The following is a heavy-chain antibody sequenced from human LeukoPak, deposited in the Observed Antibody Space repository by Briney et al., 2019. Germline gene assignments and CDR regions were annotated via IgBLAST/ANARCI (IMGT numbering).Heavy chain of an antibody. CDR3: ARGGVSNSWYRTPDY. D-gene: IGHD6-13*01. Sequence: ASVKVSCKASGYTFTNYGLSWARQAPGQGLEWTGWISTYNGNTNYAQKFQGRVTMTTDTSTSTGYMEMRSLRSDDTAVYYCARGGVSNSWYRTPDYWGQGTLVTVSS. J-gene: IGHJ4*02. CDR1: GYTFTNYG. CDR2: ISTYNGNT. V-gene: IGHV1-18*01.